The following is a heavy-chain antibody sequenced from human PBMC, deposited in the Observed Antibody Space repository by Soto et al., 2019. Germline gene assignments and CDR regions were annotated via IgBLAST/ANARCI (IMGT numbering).Heavy chain of an antibody. V-gene: IGHV1-18*04. J-gene: IGHJ5*02. Sequence: ASVKVSCKAYGYTFTSYGISWVRQAPGQGLEWMGWISAYNGNTNYAQKLQGRVTMTTDTSTSTAYMELRSLRSDDTAVYYCARDGMTTVTINWFDPWGQGTLVTVSS. CDR3: ARDGMTTVTINWFDP. CDR2: ISAYNGNT. CDR1: GYTFTSYG. D-gene: IGHD4-4*01.